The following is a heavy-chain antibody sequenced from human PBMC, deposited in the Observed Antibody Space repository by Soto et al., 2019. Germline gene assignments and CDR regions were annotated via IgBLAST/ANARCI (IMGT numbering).Heavy chain of an antibody. CDR2: IYYSGST. Sequence: SETLSLTCTVSGGSISSGDYYWSWIRQPPGKGLEWIGYIYYSGSTYYNPSLKSRVTISVDTSKNQFSLKLSSVTAADTAVYYCARDWMLGYCSSTSCHDAFDIWGQGTMVTVSS. CDR3: ARDWMLGYCSSTSCHDAFDI. V-gene: IGHV4-30-4*01. D-gene: IGHD2-2*01. CDR1: GGSISSGDYY. J-gene: IGHJ3*02.